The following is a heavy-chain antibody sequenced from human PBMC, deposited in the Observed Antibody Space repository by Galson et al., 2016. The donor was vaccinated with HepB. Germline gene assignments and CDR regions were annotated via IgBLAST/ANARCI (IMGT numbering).Heavy chain of an antibody. J-gene: IGHJ2*01. Sequence: SETLSLTCTVSGGSISGYYWSWIRQPPGKGLEWFGYIHYSGSTHYNPSLESRVTISLDASRNQFSLKLTSVTAADTAIYYCARGGGRFDNWGRGTLVTVSS. D-gene: IGHD3-3*01. V-gene: IGHV4-59*01. CDR2: IHYSGST. CDR3: ARGGGRFDN. CDR1: GGSISGYY.